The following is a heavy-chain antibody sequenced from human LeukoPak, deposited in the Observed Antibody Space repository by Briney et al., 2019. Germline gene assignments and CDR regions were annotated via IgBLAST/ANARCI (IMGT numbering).Heavy chain of an antibody. Sequence: GGSLRLSCAASGFTFDDYAMHWVRQAPGKGLEWVSGISWNSGSIGYADSVKGRFTISRDNAKNSLYLQMNSLRAEDTALHYCAKDIGWKYYYGSGSYYYGMDVWGQGTTVTVSS. D-gene: IGHD3-10*01. V-gene: IGHV3-9*01. J-gene: IGHJ6*02. CDR3: AKDIGWKYYYGSGSYYYGMDV. CDR2: ISWNSGSI. CDR1: GFTFDDYA.